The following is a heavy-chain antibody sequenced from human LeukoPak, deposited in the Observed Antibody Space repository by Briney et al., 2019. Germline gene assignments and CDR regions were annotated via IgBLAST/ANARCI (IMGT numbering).Heavy chain of an antibody. Sequence: SETLSLTCGVSGYSISRGYYWAWIRQPPGKGPEWIGTIYHIGSTYYNPSLESRVTISVDTSKNEFSLNLNSVTAADTAVYYCARAGWIITSGIDYWGQGALVTVSS. CDR1: GYSISRGYY. V-gene: IGHV4-38-2*01. CDR3: ARAGWIITSGIDY. J-gene: IGHJ4*02. D-gene: IGHD3-10*01. CDR2: IYHIGST.